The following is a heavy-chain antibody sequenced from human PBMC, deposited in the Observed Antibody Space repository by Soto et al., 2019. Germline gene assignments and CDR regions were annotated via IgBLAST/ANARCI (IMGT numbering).Heavy chain of an antibody. CDR3: ARADCSGGSCYSRQSWFDP. D-gene: IGHD2-15*01. V-gene: IGHV1-69*02. Sequence: QVQLVQSGAEVKKPGSSVKVSCKASGGTFSSYTISWVRQAPGQGLEWMGRIIPILGIANYAQKFQGRVKITADKSTSTAYMELSSLRSEDTAVYYCARADCSGGSCYSRQSWFDPWGQGTLVTVSS. CDR1: GGTFSSYT. J-gene: IGHJ5*02. CDR2: IIPILGIA.